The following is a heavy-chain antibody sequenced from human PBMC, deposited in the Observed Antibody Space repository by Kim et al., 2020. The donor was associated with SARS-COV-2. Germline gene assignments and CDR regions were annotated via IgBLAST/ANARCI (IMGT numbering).Heavy chain of an antibody. CDR2: ISSSSSYT. Sequence: GGSLRLSCAASGFTFSDYYMSWIRQAPGKGLEWVSYISSSSSYTNYADSVKGRFTISRDNAKNSLYLQMNSLRAEDTAVYYCARVLSPVIAAAGRGTDAFDIWGQGTMVTVSS. D-gene: IGHD6-13*01. V-gene: IGHV3-11*05. J-gene: IGHJ3*02. CDR3: ARVLSPVIAAAGRGTDAFDI. CDR1: GFTFSDYY.